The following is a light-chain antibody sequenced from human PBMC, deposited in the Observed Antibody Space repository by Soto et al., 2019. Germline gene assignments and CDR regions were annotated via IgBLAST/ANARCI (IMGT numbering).Light chain of an antibody. CDR3: LQYGSSVWT. Sequence: VLAQSPGTLCLSPGARGALCGRPSQSVSSNYVAWYQQKPGQAPRLLIYAASSRATGIPDRFSGSGSGTDFTLTIPSLEPEEFAVYYCLQYGSSVWTFGQGTKV. CDR1: QSVSSNY. V-gene: IGKV3-20*01. J-gene: IGKJ1*01. CDR2: AAS.